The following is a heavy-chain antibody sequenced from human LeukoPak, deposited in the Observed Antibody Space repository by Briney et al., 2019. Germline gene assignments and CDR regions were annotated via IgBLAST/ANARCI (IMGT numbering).Heavy chain of an antibody. V-gene: IGHV3-9*01. D-gene: IGHD1-26*01. J-gene: IGHJ3*02. CDR3: AKDIGGGELQYAFDI. Sequence: GRSLRLSCAASGFTFDDYAMHWVRQAPGKGLEWVSGISWNSGSIGYADSVKGRFTISRDNAKNSLYLQMNSLRAEDTALYYCAKDIGGGELQYAFDIWGQGTMVTVSS. CDR2: ISWNSGSI. CDR1: GFTFDDYA.